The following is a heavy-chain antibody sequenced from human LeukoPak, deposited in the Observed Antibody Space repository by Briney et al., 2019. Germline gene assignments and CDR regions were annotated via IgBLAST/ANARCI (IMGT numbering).Heavy chain of an antibody. Sequence: GRSLRLSCAASGFTFSSYAMHWVRQAPGKGLEWVAVISYDGSNKYYADSVKGRFIISRDNSKNTLYLQMNGLRAEDTAVYYCARDYGSGSYFDYWGQGTLVTVSS. CDR3: ARDYGSGSYFDY. J-gene: IGHJ4*02. D-gene: IGHD3-10*01. CDR1: GFTFSSYA. V-gene: IGHV3-30*01. CDR2: ISYDGSNK.